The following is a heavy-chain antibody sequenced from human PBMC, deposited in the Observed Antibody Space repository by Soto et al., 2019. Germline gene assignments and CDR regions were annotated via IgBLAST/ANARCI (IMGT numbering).Heavy chain of an antibody. CDR3: AREPATAKPEGVDF. J-gene: IGHJ4*02. Sequence: XSGKVSCKGSVYTFGDYYIHWVRQAPGQGLEWMGWINPNSGGTKYAPKFQGGVTMTRDTSITTSYMELSRLRSGDTAVYYCAREPATAKPEGVDFWGQGALVTVSS. CDR1: VYTFGDYY. CDR2: INPNSGGT. D-gene: IGHD1-1*01. V-gene: IGHV1-2*02.